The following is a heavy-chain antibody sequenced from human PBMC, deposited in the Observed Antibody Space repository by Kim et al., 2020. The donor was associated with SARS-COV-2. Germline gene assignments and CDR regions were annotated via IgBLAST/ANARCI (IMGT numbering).Heavy chain of an antibody. D-gene: IGHD5-18*01. CDR3: ARVPVRRTEYSRVYYFDY. CDR2: INPNSGGT. CDR1: GYTFTGYY. V-gene: IGHV1-2*02. J-gene: IGHJ4*02. Sequence: ASVKVSCKASGYTFTGYYMHWVRQAPGQGLEWMGWINPNSGGTNYAQKFQGRVTMTRDTSISTAYMELSRLRSDDTAVYYCARVPVRRTEYSRVYYFDYWGQGTLVTVSS.